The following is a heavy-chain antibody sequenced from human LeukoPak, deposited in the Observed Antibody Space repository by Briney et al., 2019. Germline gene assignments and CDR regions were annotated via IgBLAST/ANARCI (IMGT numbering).Heavy chain of an antibody. CDR3: AKARYSSGWYVFDY. Sequence: GGSLRLSCSASGFTFSSYAMHWVRQAPGKGLEYVSAISNNGGNTYYADSVKGRFTISRDNSKNTLYLQMNSLRAEDTAVYYCAKARYSSGWYVFDYWGQGTLVTVSS. J-gene: IGHJ4*02. CDR1: GFTFSSYA. D-gene: IGHD6-19*01. CDR2: ISNNGGNT. V-gene: IGHV3-64*04.